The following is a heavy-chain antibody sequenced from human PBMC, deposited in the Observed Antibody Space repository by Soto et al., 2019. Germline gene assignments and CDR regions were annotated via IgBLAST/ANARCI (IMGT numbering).Heavy chain of an antibody. CDR1: GGSVSSGSYY. Sequence: QVQLQESGPGLVKPSETLSLTCTVSGGSVSSGSYYWSWIRQPPGKGLEWIGYIYYSGSTNYNPSPSCRATISVDTSKNQFSLTLSSVTAADTAVYYCARLTPTNWGYFDYWGQGTLVTVSS. D-gene: IGHD7-27*01. V-gene: IGHV4-61*01. CDR2: IYYSGST. J-gene: IGHJ4*02. CDR3: ARLTPTNWGYFDY.